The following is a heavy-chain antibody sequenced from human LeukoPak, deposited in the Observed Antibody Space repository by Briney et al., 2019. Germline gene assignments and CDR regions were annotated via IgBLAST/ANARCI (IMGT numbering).Heavy chain of an antibody. CDR1: GFNVSSNY. CDR3: AKASNTWNYFDY. Sequence: GGSLRLSCAASGFNVSSNYMSWVRQAPGKGLEWVSAISGSGGSTYYADSVKGRFTISRDNSKNTLSLQMNSLRAEDTAIYYCAKASNTWNYFDYWGQGTLVTVSS. V-gene: IGHV3-23*01. CDR2: ISGSGGST. J-gene: IGHJ4*02. D-gene: IGHD1-1*01.